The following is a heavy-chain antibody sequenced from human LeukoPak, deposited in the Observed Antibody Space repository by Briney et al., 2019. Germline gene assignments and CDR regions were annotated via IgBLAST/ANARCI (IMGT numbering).Heavy chain of an antibody. V-gene: IGHV3-23*01. J-gene: IGHJ4*02. CDR2: ITSRSTT. Sequence: PGGSLRLSCAASGFIFSHYGMNWVRQAPGKGLEWVSGITSRSTTYYADSVKGRFTISRDNSKNMVWLKIKSPTAEDTATYYCAKDGNWARFEDWGQGTLVTVSS. D-gene: IGHD7-27*01. CDR3: AKDGNWARFED. CDR1: GFIFSHYG.